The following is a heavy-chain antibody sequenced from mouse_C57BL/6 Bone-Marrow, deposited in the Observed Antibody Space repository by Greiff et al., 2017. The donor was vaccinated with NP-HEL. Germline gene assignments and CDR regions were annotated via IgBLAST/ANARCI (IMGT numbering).Heavy chain of an antibody. CDR3: ARAQAGGLRPWFAY. CDR2: IHPNSGST. J-gene: IGHJ3*01. Sequence: VQLQQPGAELVKPGASVKLSCKASGYTFTSYWMHWVKQRPGQGLEWIGMIHPNSGSTNYNEKFKSKATLTVDKSSSTAYMQLSSLTSEDSAVCCCARAQAGGLRPWFAYGGRGNLVTVSA. V-gene: IGHV1-64*01. D-gene: IGHD3-2*02. CDR1: GYTFTSYW.